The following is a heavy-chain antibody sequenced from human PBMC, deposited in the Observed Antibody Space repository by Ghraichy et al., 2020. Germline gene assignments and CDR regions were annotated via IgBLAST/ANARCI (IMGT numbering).Heavy chain of an antibody. CDR1: GGSISSYY. V-gene: IGHV4-59*01. J-gene: IGHJ2*01. Sequence: SETLSLTCTVSGGSISSYYWSWIRQPPGKGLEWIGYIYYSGSTNYNPSLKSRVTISVDTSKNQFSLKLSSVTAADTAVYYCARRGSWRNWYFDLWGRGTLVTVSS. CDR3: ARRGSWRNWYFDL. D-gene: IGHD6-13*01. CDR2: IYYSGST.